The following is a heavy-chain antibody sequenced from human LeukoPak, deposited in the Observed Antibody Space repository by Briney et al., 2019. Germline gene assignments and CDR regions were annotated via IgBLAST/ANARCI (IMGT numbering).Heavy chain of an antibody. J-gene: IGHJ2*01. CDR1: GFTFSSYS. Sequence: GGSLRLSCAASGFTFSSYSMNWVRQAPGKGLEWVSSISSSSSYIYYADSVKGRFTISRDNAKNSPYLQMNSLRAEDTAVYYCARDSYRNWYFDLWGRGTLVTVSS. CDR3: ARDSYRNWYFDL. V-gene: IGHV3-21*01. CDR2: ISSSSSYI. D-gene: IGHD4-17*01.